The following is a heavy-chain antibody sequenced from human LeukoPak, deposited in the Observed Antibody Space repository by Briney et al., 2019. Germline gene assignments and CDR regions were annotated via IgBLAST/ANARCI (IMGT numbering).Heavy chain of an antibody. CDR2: VYYSGST. D-gene: IGHD5-24*01. Sequence: SSETLSLTCTVSGDSISSYYWNWIRQPPGKGLEWIGYVYYSGSTNYNPSLKSRVTISVDTSKNHFSLKLSSVTAADTAVYYCARKDGDIWGQGTMVTVSS. CDR3: ARKDGDI. V-gene: IGHV4-59*01. CDR1: GDSISSYY. J-gene: IGHJ3*02.